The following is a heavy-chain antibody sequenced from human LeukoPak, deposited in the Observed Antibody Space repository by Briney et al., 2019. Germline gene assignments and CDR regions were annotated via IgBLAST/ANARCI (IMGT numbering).Heavy chain of an antibody. CDR1: GFTVSSNY. Sequence: GGSLRLSCAASGFTVSSNYMSWVRQAPGKGLEWVSVIYSGGSTYYADSVKGRFTISRDNSKNTLYLQMNSLRAEDTAVYYCARVDYDSSGCDVFDIWGQGTMVTVSS. V-gene: IGHV3-53*01. J-gene: IGHJ3*02. CDR3: ARVDYDSSGCDVFDI. CDR2: IYSGGST. D-gene: IGHD3-22*01.